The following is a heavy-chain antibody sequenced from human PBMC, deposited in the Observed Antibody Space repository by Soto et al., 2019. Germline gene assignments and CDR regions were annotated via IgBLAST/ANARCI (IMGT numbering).Heavy chain of an antibody. V-gene: IGHV1-3*01. CDR2: INAGNGNT. D-gene: IGHD3-22*01. CDR3: ARDIRGGYDSSGYPWGNWFDP. J-gene: IGHJ5*02. Sequence: QVQLVQSGAEVKKPGASVKVSCKASGYTFTSYAMHWVRQAPGQRLEWMGWINAGNGNTKYSQKFQGRVTITRDTSASTAYMELSSLRSEDTAVYYCARDIRGGYDSSGYPWGNWFDPWGQGTLVTVSS. CDR1: GYTFTSYA.